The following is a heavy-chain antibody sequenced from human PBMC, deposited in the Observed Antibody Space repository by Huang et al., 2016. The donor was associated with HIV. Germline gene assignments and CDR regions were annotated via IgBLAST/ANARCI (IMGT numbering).Heavy chain of an antibody. Sequence: QEQLVESGGGVVQPGGSLSFACATSGFSFSHYGMNWGRQAPGKGVEWGAFIRFDGGNKHYADSAKGRFTISRDNSKKMLFLEMNSLRGDDTAFYYCATDLGGYSFDYWGQGALVSVSS. J-gene: IGHJ4*02. CDR3: ATDLGGYSFDY. D-gene: IGHD2-21*02. V-gene: IGHV3-30*02. CDR2: IRFDGGNK. CDR1: GFSFSHYG.